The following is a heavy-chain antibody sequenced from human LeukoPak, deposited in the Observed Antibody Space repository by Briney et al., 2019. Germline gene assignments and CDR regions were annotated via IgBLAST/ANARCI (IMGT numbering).Heavy chain of an antibody. J-gene: IGHJ4*02. D-gene: IGHD5-24*01. Sequence: GASVKVSCKASGYTFTSYDINWVRQAPGQGLEWMGRINPNSGGTNYAQKFQGRVTMTRDTSISTAYMEVSSLRSDETAVYYCARGSRWLQLTEFDYWGQGTLVIVSS. CDR3: ARGSRWLQLTEFDY. CDR2: INPNSGGT. CDR1: GYTFTSYD. V-gene: IGHV1-2*06.